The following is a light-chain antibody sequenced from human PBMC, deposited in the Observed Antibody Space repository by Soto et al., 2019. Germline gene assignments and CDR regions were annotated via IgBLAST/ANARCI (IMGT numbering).Light chain of an antibody. J-gene: IGKJ4*01. V-gene: IGKV2-28*01. CDR1: QSLLHSNGYNY. Sequence: DIVMTQSPLSLPVTPGEPASISCRSSQSLLHSNGYNYLDWYLQKPGQSPQLLIYLGSNRASAVPDRFSRNGSGTDFTLKISRVEAEDVGVYYCMQALQTPLTFGGGTKVDIK. CDR3: MQALQTPLT. CDR2: LGS.